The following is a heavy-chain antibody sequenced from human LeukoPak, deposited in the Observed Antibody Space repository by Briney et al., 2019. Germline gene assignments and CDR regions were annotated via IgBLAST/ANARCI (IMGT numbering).Heavy chain of an antibody. Sequence: GVSLRLSCAASGFTFSNAWMSWVRQAPGKGLEWVGRIKSKTDGGTTDYAAPVKGRFTISRDDSKNTPYLQMNSLKTEDTAVYYCTTVYRYCSSTSCGPDYWGQGTLVTVSS. CDR3: TTVYRYCSSTSCGPDY. CDR1: GFTFSNAW. J-gene: IGHJ4*02. V-gene: IGHV3-15*01. D-gene: IGHD2-2*01. CDR2: IKSKTDGGTT.